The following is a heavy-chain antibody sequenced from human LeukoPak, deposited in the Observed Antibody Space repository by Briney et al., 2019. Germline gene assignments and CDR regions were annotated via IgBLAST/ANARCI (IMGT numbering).Heavy chain of an antibody. V-gene: IGHV3-23*01. CDR2: ISPSGDIT. J-gene: IGHJ4*02. CDR3: AKDFNLSSGSSSTSCLDY. D-gene: IGHD2-2*01. CDR1: GFTFSSHG. Sequence: GGSLRLSCAASGFTFSSHGMNWVRQAPGKGLEWVSGISPSGDITYYADSVKGRFTISRDNSKNTLYLQMNSLRAEDTAVYYCAKDFNLSSGSSSTSCLDYWGQGTLVTISS.